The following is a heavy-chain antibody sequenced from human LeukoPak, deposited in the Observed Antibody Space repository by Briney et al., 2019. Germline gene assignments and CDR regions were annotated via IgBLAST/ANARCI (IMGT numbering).Heavy chain of an antibody. D-gene: IGHD3-10*01. CDR3: ARDYGSGASVWFDP. Sequence: ASVKVSCKASGYTFTGYYMHWVRQAPGQGLEWTGWINPNSGGTNYAQKFQGRVTMTRDTSISTAYMELSRLRSDDTAVYYCARDYGSGASVWFDPWGQGTLVTVSS. J-gene: IGHJ5*02. CDR1: GYTFTGYY. V-gene: IGHV1-2*02. CDR2: INPNSGGT.